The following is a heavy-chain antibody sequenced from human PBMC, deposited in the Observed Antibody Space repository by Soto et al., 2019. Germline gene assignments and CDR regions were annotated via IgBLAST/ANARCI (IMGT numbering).Heavy chain of an antibody. CDR3: VRRASFNFDY. D-gene: IGHD1-26*01. CDR2: VNWNGGSI. Sequence: EVQLVESGGGVLRPGRSLRLSCAASGFTFDDYGMSWARQAPGKGLEWVSGVNWNGGSIGYADSVKGRFTISRDNAKNSLYLQMNSQSGADTGFYFCVRRASFNFDYWGQGTLVTVSS. J-gene: IGHJ4*02. CDR1: GFTFDDYG. V-gene: IGHV3-20*04.